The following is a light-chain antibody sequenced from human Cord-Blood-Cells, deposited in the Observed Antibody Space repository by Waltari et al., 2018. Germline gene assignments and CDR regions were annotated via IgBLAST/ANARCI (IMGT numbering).Light chain of an antibody. CDR1: SSDVGGSNY. V-gene: IGLV2-14*01. Sequence: QSALTQPASVSGSPGQSITISCTGTSSDVGGSNYVSWYQQHPGKAPKLMIYEVSHRPAGVSTRFSGSKSGNTASLTISGLQAEDEADYYCSSYTSSSTGVFGGGTKLTVL. CDR2: EVS. CDR3: SSYTSSSTGV. J-gene: IGLJ3*02.